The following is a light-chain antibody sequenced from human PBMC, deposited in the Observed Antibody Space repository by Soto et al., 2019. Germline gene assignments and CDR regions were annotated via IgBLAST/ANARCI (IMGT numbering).Light chain of an antibody. CDR1: SSDVGSYNL. CDR2: EVS. CDR3: CSYAGRSTTWV. J-gene: IGLJ3*02. V-gene: IGLV2-23*02. Sequence: QSALTQPASVSGAPGQSITISCTGTSSDVGSYNLVSWYQQHPGKAPKLIIYEVSERPSGVSYRFSGSKSASTASLTISGLQAEDEADYYCCSYAGRSTTWVFGGGTKLTVL.